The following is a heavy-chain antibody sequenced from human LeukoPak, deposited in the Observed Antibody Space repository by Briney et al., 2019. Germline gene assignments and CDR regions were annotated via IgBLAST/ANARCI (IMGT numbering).Heavy chain of an antibody. Sequence: GGSLRLSCAASGFTFSSYAMHWVRQAPGKGLEWVAVISFDGSNKYYADSVKGRFTISRDNSKNTLYLQMNSLRAEDTAVYYCARDRARETAFDIWGQGTMVTVSS. V-gene: IGHV3-30-3*01. CDR2: ISFDGSNK. CDR1: GFTFSSYA. D-gene: IGHD1-26*01. J-gene: IGHJ3*02. CDR3: ARDRARETAFDI.